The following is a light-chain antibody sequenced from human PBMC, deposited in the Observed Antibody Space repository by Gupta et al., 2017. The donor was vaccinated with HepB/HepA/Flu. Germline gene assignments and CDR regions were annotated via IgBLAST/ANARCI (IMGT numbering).Light chain of an antibody. CDR1: RSLQYSDGNTY. CDR2: KVS. CDR3: RQDKHWPRV. J-gene: IGKJ3*01. V-gene: IGKV2-30*01. Sequence: VVLTQSPPSLPVTLGQPASISCRSSRSLQYSDGNTYLNWFQVRPGQAPRRLLYKVSSRESGVPDRFIGSGSGSDFTLQISRVEAEDVGTYFCRQDKHWPRVFGHGTKVDIK.